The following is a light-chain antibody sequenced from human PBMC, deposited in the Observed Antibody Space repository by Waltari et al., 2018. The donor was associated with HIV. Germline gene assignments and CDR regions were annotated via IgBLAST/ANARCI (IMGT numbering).Light chain of an antibody. CDR2: KVS. Sequence: VMMTQSPPSPRLTLGASASISCNSSQSLESTDENIYLNWFHQRPGHPPRRLIYKVSNRDSGVPDRFSGSGSDTDFTLKITGVQAEDVGVYFCMQGSYFLTVGGGTKVEV. J-gene: IGKJ4*01. V-gene: IGKV2-30*01. CDR3: MQGSYFLT. CDR1: QSLESTDENIY.